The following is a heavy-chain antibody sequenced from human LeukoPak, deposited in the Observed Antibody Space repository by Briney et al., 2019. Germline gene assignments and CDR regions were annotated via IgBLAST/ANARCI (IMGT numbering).Heavy chain of an antibody. CDR2: ISGSGGST. Sequence: GGSLRLSCAASGFTFSSYAMSWVRQAPGKGLDWVSVISGSGGSTYYADSVKGRFTISRDNSKNTLYLQMNSLRAEDTAVYYCAKLSSWYSGAGYWGQGTLVTVSS. D-gene: IGHD2/OR15-2a*01. V-gene: IGHV3-23*01. J-gene: IGHJ4*02. CDR3: AKLSSWYSGAGY. CDR1: GFTFSSYA.